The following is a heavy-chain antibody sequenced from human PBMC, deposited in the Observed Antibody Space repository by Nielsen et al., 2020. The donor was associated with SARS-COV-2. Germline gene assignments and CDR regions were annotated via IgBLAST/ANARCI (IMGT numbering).Heavy chain of an antibody. CDR1: GFTFSSYA. CDR2: IRGSGAST. V-gene: IGHV3-23*01. D-gene: IGHD3-10*01. J-gene: IGHJ4*02. Sequence: GESLKISCAASGFTFSSYAMSWVRQAPGKGLEWVSAIRGSGASTYYADSVKGRFTISRDNSKNTLYLQMNSLRAEDTAAYYCAKAPYGSGRQIDYWGQGTLVTVSS. CDR3: AKAPYGSGRQIDY.